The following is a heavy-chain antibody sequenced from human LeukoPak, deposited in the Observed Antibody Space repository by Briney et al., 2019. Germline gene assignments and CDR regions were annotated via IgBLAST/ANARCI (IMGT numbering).Heavy chain of an antibody. Sequence: GGSLRLSCAASGFTFSSYGMHWVRQAPGKGLEWVAVISYDGSNKYYADSVKGRFTISRDNSKNTLYLQMNSLRAEDTAVYYCARGITLDYWGQGTLVTVSS. V-gene: IGHV3-30*03. CDR2: ISYDGSNK. J-gene: IGHJ4*02. CDR1: GFTFSSYG. CDR3: ARGITLDY. D-gene: IGHD3-10*01.